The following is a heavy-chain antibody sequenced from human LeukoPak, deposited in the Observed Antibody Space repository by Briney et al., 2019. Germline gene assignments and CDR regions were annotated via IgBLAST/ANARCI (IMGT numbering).Heavy chain of an antibody. D-gene: IGHD6-19*01. Sequence: ASVKLSCKASGYTFTSYAMHWVRQAPGQRLEWMGWINAGNGNTKYSQKFQGRVTITRDTSASTAYMELSSLRSEDTAVYYCASHPTSGRWEQWLGLDYWGQGTLVTVSS. CDR3: ASHPTSGRWEQWLGLDY. CDR1: GYTFTSYA. CDR2: INAGNGNT. J-gene: IGHJ4*02. V-gene: IGHV1-3*01.